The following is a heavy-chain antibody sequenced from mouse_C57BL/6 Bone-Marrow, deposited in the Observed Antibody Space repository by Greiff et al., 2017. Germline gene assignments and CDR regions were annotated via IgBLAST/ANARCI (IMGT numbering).Heavy chain of an antibody. J-gene: IGHJ2*01. CDR2: FHPYNDDT. CDR3: ARSSTCFYYFDY. V-gene: IGHV1-47*01. Sequence: VQLVESGAELVKPGASVKMSCKASGYTFTTYPIEWMKQNHGKSLEWIGNFHPYNDDTKYNEKFKGKATLTVEKSSNTVYLELSRLTSDDYAVYYCARSSTCFYYFDYWGKGTTLTVSS. D-gene: IGHD5-1*01. CDR1: GYTFTTYP.